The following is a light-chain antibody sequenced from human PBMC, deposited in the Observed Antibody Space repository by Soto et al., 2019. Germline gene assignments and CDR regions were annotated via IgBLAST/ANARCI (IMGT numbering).Light chain of an antibody. Sequence: LTAPASVCGSLGQSITISCTRTSSDVGGYNYVSWYQQHPGKAPKLMIYEVSNRPSGVSNRFSGSKSGNTASLTISGLQAEDEADYYCESYDRRGWVFGGGPQLTV. J-gene: IGLJ3*02. CDR3: ESYDRRGWV. CDR1: SSDVGGYNY. V-gene: IGLV2-14*01. CDR2: EVS.